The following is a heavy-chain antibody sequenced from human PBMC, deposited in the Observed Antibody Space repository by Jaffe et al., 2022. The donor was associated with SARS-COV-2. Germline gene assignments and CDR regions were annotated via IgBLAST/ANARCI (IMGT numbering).Heavy chain of an antibody. J-gene: IGHJ5*02. CDR2: IYYSGST. D-gene: IGHD4-17*01. V-gene: IGHV4-39*01. CDR3: ARVAIMTPMTQSVWFDP. Sequence: QLLLHQSGPGLVKPSETLSLTCTVSGGSVSSSTYSWGWIRQPPGKGLEWVGTIYYSGSTYYNLSLKSRVAISVDTSKNQFSLKLSSVTAADTAVYYCARVAIMTPMTQSVWFDPWGQGTLVTVSS. CDR1: GGSVSSSTYS.